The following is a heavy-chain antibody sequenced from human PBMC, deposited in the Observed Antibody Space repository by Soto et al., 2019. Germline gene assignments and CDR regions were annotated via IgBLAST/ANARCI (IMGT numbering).Heavy chain of an antibody. CDR1: GFTFSNYW. CDR2: MNSDGSNT. CDR3: ATSEGGGSNGPTTY. J-gene: IGHJ4*02. D-gene: IGHD1-26*01. V-gene: IGHV3-74*01. Sequence: EVQLVESGGALVQPGGSLRRSCAASGFTFSNYWMHWVRQAPGKGLVWISRMNSDGSNTAYADAVKGRFTISRDNAKNTLYLQMNSLRVEDTAVYYCATSEGGGSNGPTTYWGQGTLVTVSS.